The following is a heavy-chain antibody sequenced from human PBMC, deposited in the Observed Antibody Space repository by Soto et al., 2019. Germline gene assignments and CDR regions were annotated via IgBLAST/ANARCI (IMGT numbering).Heavy chain of an antibody. CDR2: VHHSGTT. CDR3: ASTPRADYGEFLGDN. D-gene: IGHD4-17*01. J-gene: IGHJ1*01. CDR1: GGYITSRDW. V-gene: IGHV4-4*02. Sequence: QVQLQESGPGLVVPSGTLSLNCAVFGGYITSRDWGWWVRQPPGGGLEWSGEVHHSGTTNYNPSLKSPLTMSIAAYKKQFSLRLTSVTAADTAVYYCASTPRADYGEFLGDNWGQGTLVTVSS.